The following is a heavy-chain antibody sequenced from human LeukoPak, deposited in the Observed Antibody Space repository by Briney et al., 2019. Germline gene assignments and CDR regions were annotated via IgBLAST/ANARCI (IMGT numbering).Heavy chain of an antibody. V-gene: IGHV1-46*01. CDR1: GYTFTSYY. D-gene: IGHD1-7*01. CDR2: INPSGGST. CDR3: ARGGNWNYEGNYYYYMDV. J-gene: IGHJ6*03. Sequence: GASVKVTCKASGYTFTSYYMHWVRQAPGQGLEWMGIINPSGGSTSYAQKFQGRVTITRNTSISTAYMELSSLRSEDTAVYYCARGGNWNYEGNYYYYMDVWGKGTTVTVSS.